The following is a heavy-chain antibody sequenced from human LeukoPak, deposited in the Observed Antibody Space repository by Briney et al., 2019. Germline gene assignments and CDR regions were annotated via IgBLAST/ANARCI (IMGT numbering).Heavy chain of an antibody. CDR3: ATDMVLAAFDI. Sequence: ASETVSCKASGYTFTGYHIHWVRQAPPQGLERMGWINPNRGSTNYVQNFKGRVTMTIDTSISTVYMELSSLRSGDTAVYYCATDMVLAAFDIWGQGTMVTVSS. J-gene: IGHJ3*02. CDR2: INPNRGST. CDR1: GYTFTGYH. D-gene: IGHD2-8*02. V-gene: IGHV1-2*02.